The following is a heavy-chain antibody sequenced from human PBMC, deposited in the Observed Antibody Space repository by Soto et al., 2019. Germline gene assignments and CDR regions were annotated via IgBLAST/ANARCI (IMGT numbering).Heavy chain of an antibody. CDR1: GFTFSRHA. J-gene: IGHJ4*02. D-gene: IGHD3-16*01. V-gene: IGHV3-23*01. CDR3: AKDKVLGVTPRYYFDY. Sequence: EVQLLESGGGLVQPGGSLRLSFAASGFTFSRHAMGWVRQAPGKGLEWVSAISGSGGSTYYADSVKGRFTISRDNSKNTLYLQMNSLRAEDTAVYYCAKDKVLGVTPRYYFDYWGQGTLVTVSS. CDR2: ISGSGGST.